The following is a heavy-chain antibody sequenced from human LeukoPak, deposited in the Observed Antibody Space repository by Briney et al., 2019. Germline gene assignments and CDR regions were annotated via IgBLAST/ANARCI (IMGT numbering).Heavy chain of an antibody. CDR1: GFTFSSYS. CDR3: ARVCSGSHCGY. D-gene: IGHD1-26*01. J-gene: IGHJ4*02. Sequence: GGSLRLSCAASGFTFSSYSMSWVRQAPGKGREWVSSISSSSSYIYYADSVKGRFTISRDNAKNSLYLQMNSLRAEDTAVYYCARVCSGSHCGYWGQGTLVTVSS. CDR2: ISSSSSYI. V-gene: IGHV3-21*01.